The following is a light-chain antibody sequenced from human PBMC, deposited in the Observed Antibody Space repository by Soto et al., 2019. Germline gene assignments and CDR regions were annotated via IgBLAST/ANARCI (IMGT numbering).Light chain of an antibody. CDR3: LQAYNYPFT. J-gene: IGKJ4*01. V-gene: IGKV1-6*02. CDR1: QVIRNF. Sequence: IQLSQSPSFLSASFGDRFTITCRASQVIRNFLAWYQQRPGKAPKLLIYAASTLQSGVPSKLSGSGSGTDFAITISSLQPEDFATSYCLQAYNYPFTFGGETKV. CDR2: AAS.